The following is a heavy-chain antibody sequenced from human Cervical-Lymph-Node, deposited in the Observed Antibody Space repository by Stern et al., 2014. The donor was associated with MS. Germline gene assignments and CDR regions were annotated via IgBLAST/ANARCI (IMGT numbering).Heavy chain of an antibody. CDR3: ARSPPYYEFWNDYYYFDY. Sequence: QVTLRESGPALVKPTQTLTLTCTFSGFSLSTSGMCVSWIRQPPGKALEWLARIDWDDDKFYSTSLKTRLTISKDTSKNQVVLTMTNMDPVDTATYYCARSPPYYEFWNDYYYFDYWGQGTLVAVSS. D-gene: IGHD3-3*01. CDR1: GFSLSTSGMC. CDR2: IDWDDDK. V-gene: IGHV2-70*17. J-gene: IGHJ4*02.